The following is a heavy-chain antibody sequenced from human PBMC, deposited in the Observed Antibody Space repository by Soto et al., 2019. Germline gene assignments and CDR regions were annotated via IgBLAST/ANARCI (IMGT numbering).Heavy chain of an antibody. V-gene: IGHV4-34*01. CDR1: GGSISSGGYS. CDR2: INHSGST. Sequence: PSETLSLTCAVSGGSISSGGYSWSWIRQPPGKGLEWIGEINHSGSTNYNPSLKSRVTISVDTSKNQFSLKLSSVTAADTAVYYCARGWAILYSYGYYYYGMDVWGQGTTVTVSS. J-gene: IGHJ6*02. CDR3: ARGWAILYSYGYYYYGMDV. D-gene: IGHD5-18*01.